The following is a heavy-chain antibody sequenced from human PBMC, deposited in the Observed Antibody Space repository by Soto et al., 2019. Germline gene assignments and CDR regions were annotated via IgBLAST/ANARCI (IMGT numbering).Heavy chain of an antibody. J-gene: IGHJ6*03. CDR3: AREQYGDYLDPYYYYYYMDV. D-gene: IGHD4-17*01. CDR2: IIAYNGNT. Sequence: ASVKVSCKASGYTFTSYGISWVRQAPGQGLERMGWIIAYNGNTNYAQKLQGRVTMTTDTSTSTAYMELRSLRSDDTAVYYCAREQYGDYLDPYYYYYYMDVWGKGTTVTVSS. V-gene: IGHV1-18*01. CDR1: GYTFTSYG.